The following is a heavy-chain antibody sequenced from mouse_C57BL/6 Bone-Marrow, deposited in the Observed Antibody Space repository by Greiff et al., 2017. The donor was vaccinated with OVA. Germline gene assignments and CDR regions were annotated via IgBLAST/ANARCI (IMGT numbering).Heavy chain of an antibody. Sequence: QVQLQQPGAELVMPGASVKLSCKASGYTFTSYWMHWVKQRPGQGLEWIGEIDPSDSYTNYNQKFKGKSTLTVDKSSSTAYMQLSSLTSEDSAVYYCARGRYDRYFEVWGTGTTVTVSS. CDR2: IDPSDSYT. CDR3: ARGRYDRYFEV. CDR1: GYTFTSYW. J-gene: IGHJ1*03. D-gene: IGHD2-14*01. V-gene: IGHV1-69*01.